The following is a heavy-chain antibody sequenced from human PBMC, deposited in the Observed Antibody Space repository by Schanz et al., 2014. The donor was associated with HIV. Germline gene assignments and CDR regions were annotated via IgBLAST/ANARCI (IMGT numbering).Heavy chain of an antibody. V-gene: IGHV3-30*18. Sequence: QLLESGGGVVQPGRSLRLSCAASGFTFSSYGMHWVRQAPGKGLEWVASISYAGSNENYEDSVKGRFTISRDNSKNTLYLQMDSLRAEDTALYFCAKSTWVDNCGQGTLVTVSS. CDR3: AKSTWVDN. CDR2: ISYAGSNE. D-gene: IGHD2-2*01. J-gene: IGHJ4*02. CDR1: GFTFSSYG.